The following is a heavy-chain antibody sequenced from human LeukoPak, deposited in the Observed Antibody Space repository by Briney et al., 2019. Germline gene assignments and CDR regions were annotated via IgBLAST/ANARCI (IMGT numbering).Heavy chain of an antibody. CDR1: GYSFTSYA. D-gene: IGHD4/OR15-4a*01. Sequence: ASVKVSCKASGYSFTSYAIHWVRQAPGQRLEWMGWIDAGNGNTKYSQKFQGRVTMTRDTSTNTVYMELSSLRSEDTAVYYCASPHGASYYYFDYWGQGTLVTVSS. CDR2: IDAGNGNT. CDR3: ASPHGASYYYFDY. V-gene: IGHV1-3*01. J-gene: IGHJ4*02.